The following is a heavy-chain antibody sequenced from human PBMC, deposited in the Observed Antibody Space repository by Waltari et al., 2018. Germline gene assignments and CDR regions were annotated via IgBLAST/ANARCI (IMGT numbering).Heavy chain of an antibody. CDR1: GYTFTGYY. J-gene: IGHJ3*02. D-gene: IGHD4-17*01. V-gene: IGHV1-2*02. Sequence: QVQLVQSGAEVKKPGASVKVSCKASGYTFTGYYMHWVRQAPGQGLEWMGWINPNSGGTNYAQKVQGRVTMTRDTSISTAYMELSRLRSDDTAVYYCARERDYGANSDAFDIWGQGTLVTVSS. CDR3: ARERDYGANSDAFDI. CDR2: INPNSGGT.